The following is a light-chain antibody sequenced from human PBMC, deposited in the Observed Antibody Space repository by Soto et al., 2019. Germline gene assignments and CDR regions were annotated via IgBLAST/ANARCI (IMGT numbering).Light chain of an antibody. CDR1: SSDVGGYNY. CDR3: SSYTSSSTYV. Sequence: QSALTQPASVSGSPGQSITISCTGTSSDVGGYNYVSWYQQHPGKAPKLLIYEVSDRPSGVSNRFSGSKSGNTASLTISGLQSEDAADYFCSSYTSSSTYVFGSRTKLTVL. J-gene: IGLJ1*01. V-gene: IGLV2-14*01. CDR2: EVS.